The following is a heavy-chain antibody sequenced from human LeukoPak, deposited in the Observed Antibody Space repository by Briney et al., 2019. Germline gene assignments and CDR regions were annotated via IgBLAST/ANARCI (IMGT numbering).Heavy chain of an antibody. CDR1: GLTFRNYW. CDR3: VRSLRSADF. V-gene: IGHV3-74*01. J-gene: IGHJ4*02. CDR2: ISTDGSQT. Sequence: GGPLSPSFEASGLTFRNYWMHWVGKAPGKGLMWVSQISTDGSQTFYADSVKGRFTISRDNAKNTLFLQMDSLRPEDTAVYYCVRSLRSADFWGQGTLVTVSS.